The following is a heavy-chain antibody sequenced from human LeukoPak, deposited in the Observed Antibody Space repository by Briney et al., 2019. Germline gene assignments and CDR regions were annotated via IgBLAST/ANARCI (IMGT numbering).Heavy chain of an antibody. Sequence: SVKVSCKASGGTFSSYAISWVRQAPGQGLEWMGGIIPIFGTANYAQKFQGRVTITTDESTSTAYMELSSLRSEDTAVYYCARGPSTDCSGGSCYYPFDYWGQGTLVTVSS. V-gene: IGHV1-69*05. D-gene: IGHD2-15*01. CDR3: ARGPSTDCSGGSCYYPFDY. CDR1: GGTFSSYA. J-gene: IGHJ4*02. CDR2: IIPIFGTA.